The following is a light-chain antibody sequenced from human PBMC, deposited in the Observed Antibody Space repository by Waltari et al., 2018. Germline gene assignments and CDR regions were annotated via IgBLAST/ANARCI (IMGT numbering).Light chain of an antibody. CDR2: DVS. CDR1: SSDVGGYNY. Sequence: QSALTQPRSVSGSPGQSVTISCTGTSSDVGGYNYVSWYQQHPGKAPKLMMYDVSKRPSGVPDRFSGSKSGNTAVLTISGLQAEDEADYYCCSYAGSYTYVFGTGTKVTVL. J-gene: IGLJ1*01. V-gene: IGLV2-11*01. CDR3: CSYAGSYTYV.